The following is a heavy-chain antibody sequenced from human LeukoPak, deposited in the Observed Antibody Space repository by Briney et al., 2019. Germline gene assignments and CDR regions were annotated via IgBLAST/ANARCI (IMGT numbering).Heavy chain of an antibody. V-gene: IGHV3-74*01. D-gene: IGHD6-6*01. CDR3: ARSAYTTSRMDV. CDR2: IDSDGITT. CDR1: GFTFSSYW. J-gene: IGHJ6*03. Sequence: PGGSLRFSCAASGFTFSSYWMHWVRQAPGKGLVWISRIDSDGITTTYADSVKGRFTISRDNAKNTLFLQMNSLRAEDTAVYYCARSAYTTSRMDVWGKGTTVTVSS.